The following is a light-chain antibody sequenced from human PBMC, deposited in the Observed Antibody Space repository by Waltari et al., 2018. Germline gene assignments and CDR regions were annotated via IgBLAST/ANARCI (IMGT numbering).Light chain of an antibody. CDR3: QSSDSTLYGVV. V-gene: IGLV1-40*01. CDR2: GIN. J-gene: IGLJ2*01. Sequence: QSVLTQPPSVSGAPGQRVTISCTGSISNISARYDVNWYQLLPGTAPNLLIYGINNRPSGVPDRFSGSRSATSASLAISGLQAEDEAYYYCQSSDSTLYGVVFGGGTKLTVL. CDR1: ISNISARYD.